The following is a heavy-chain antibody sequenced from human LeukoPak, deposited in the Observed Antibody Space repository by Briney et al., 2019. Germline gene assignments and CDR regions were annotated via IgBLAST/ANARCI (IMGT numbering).Heavy chain of an antibody. CDR2: MNPKSGNT. J-gene: IGHJ5*02. D-gene: IGHD1-1*01. CDR1: GYTFSNYD. V-gene: IGHV1-8*01. Sequence: GASVKVSCTASGYTFSNYDINWVRQATGQGLEWMGWMNPKSGNTGCAQKLQGRVTMTRNNSISTAYMELSSLTSEDTAIYFCARGPSLHTNWVGGRWFDPWGQGTRVTVSS. CDR3: ARGPSLHTNWVGGRWFDP.